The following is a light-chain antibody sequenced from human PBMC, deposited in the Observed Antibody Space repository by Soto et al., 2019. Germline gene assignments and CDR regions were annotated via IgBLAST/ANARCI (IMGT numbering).Light chain of an antibody. CDR3: LNHNARPFV. V-gene: IGKV3-15*01. Sequence: DIVMTQSPATLSASPGESVSLSCRASESLFGFLAWYQQKPGQAPRLLIYGVSTKATGVPARFSGSGSAADFTVTISSVQSDDSAVYYCLNHNARPFVFGQGTKLEI. CDR1: ESLFGF. J-gene: IGKJ2*01. CDR2: GVS.